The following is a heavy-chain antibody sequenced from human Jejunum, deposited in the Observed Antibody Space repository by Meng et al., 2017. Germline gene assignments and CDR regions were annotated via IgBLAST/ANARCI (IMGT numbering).Heavy chain of an antibody. CDR1: GFTFRSYD. J-gene: IGHJ4*02. D-gene: IGHD2-21*02. CDR2: IWHDGSEK. Sequence: GESLKISCAATGFTFRSYDMHWVRQAPGKGLEWVSIIWHDGSEKYYGDSVKGRFTISRDNSKNTLYLQMNSLRAEDTAVYYCARDRGSDDPIDYWGQGTLGTVSS. CDR3: ARDRGSDDPIDY. V-gene: IGHV3-33*01.